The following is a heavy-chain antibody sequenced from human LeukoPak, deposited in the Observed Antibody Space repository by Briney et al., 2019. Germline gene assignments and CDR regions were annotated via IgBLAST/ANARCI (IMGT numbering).Heavy chain of an antibody. Sequence: GGSLRLSCAASGFTFSDYYMSWIRQAPGKGLEYVSAISDNGRQTFYANSVKGRFTISRDNSKNTLYLQMGSLRVEDMAVYYCARDGGGSPDYWGQGTLVTVSS. CDR2: ISDNGRQT. CDR1: GFTFSDYY. V-gene: IGHV3-64*01. D-gene: IGHD3-16*01. J-gene: IGHJ4*02. CDR3: ARDGGGSPDY.